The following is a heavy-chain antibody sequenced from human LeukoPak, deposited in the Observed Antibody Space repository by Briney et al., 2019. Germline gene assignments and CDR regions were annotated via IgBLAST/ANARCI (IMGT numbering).Heavy chain of an antibody. CDR2: IYYSGST. CDR3: ARRYSSGWYPGYFDY. J-gene: IGHJ4*02. Sequence: SETLSLTCSVSGGSISNYFWTWIRQPPGKGLEWIGYIYYSGSTNYNPFLKSRVTISVDTSKNQFSLKLRSVTAADTAVYYCARRYSSGWYPGYFDYWGQGTLVTVSS. D-gene: IGHD6-19*01. CDR1: GGSISNYF. V-gene: IGHV4-59*08.